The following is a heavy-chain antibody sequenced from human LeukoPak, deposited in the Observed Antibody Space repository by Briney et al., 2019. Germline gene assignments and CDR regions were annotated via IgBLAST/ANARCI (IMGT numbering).Heavy chain of an antibody. CDR1: GGSISTSNSY. CDR2: IYYSGNT. J-gene: IGHJ5*02. Sequence: SETLSLTCAVSGGSISTSNSYWGWIRRPPGKGLEWVGSIYYSGNTYYNPSLKSRVTISVDTSKNQFSLKLSSVTAADTAVYYCARSLRYFGSFDPWGQGTLVTVSS. D-gene: IGHD3-9*01. V-gene: IGHV4-39*01. CDR3: ARSLRYFGSFDP.